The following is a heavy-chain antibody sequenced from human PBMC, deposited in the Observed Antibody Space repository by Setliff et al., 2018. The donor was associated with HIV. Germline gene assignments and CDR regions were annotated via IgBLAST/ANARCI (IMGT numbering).Heavy chain of an antibody. V-gene: IGHV3-73*01. CDR2: IRSKANSYAT. CDR3: TRGSHLPYFDL. D-gene: IGHD3-10*01. CDR1: GFTFSDYG. J-gene: IGHJ2*01. Sequence: GGSLRLSCAASGFTFSDYGIHWVRQAPGKGLEWVGRIRSKANSYATAYAASVKGRFTISRDDSKNTAYLQMNSLKTEDTAVYYCTRGSHLPYFDLWGRGTLVTVSS.